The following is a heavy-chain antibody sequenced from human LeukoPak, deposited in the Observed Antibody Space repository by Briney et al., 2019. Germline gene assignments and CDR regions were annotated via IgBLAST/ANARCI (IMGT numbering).Heavy chain of an antibody. J-gene: IGHJ4*02. Sequence: PGGSLRLSCAASGFTFSSYSTNWVRQAPGKGLEWVSSISSSSSYIYYADSVKGRFTISRDNAKNSLYLQMNSLRAEDTAVYYCARGRYYDNSVYYYFDYWGQGTLVTVSS. CDR3: ARGRYYDNSVYYYFDY. D-gene: IGHD3-22*01. V-gene: IGHV3-21*04. CDR1: GFTFSSYS. CDR2: ISSSSSYI.